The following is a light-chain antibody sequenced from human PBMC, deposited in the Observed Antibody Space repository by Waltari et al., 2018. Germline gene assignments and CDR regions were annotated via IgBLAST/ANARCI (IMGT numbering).Light chain of an antibody. CDR2: DNN. CDR3: ATWDNSLTAVV. Sequence: QSVLTQPPSVSAAPGQQVTISCSGGSSNIGNYFVSWYHQLPGATPKLLIYDNNKRPSGFPDRFSASKSGTSATLDITGLQIGDEADYYCATWDNSLTAVVFGGGTKLTVL. V-gene: IGLV1-51*01. CDR1: SSNIGNYF. J-gene: IGLJ2*01.